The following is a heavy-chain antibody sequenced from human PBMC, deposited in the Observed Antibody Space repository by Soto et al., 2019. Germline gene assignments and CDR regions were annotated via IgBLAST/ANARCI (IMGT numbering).Heavy chain of an antibody. D-gene: IGHD3-22*01. CDR3: AKDVGPDYYDSSGYEGSGN. CDR2: ISGSGGST. V-gene: IGHV3-23*01. J-gene: IGHJ4*02. CDR1: GFTFSSYA. Sequence: GGSLRLSCAASGFTFSSYAMSWVRQAPGKGLEWVSAISGSGGSTYYADSVKGRFTISRDNSKNTLYLQMNSLRAEDTAVYYCAKDVGPDYYDSSGYEGSGNWGQGTLVTVSS.